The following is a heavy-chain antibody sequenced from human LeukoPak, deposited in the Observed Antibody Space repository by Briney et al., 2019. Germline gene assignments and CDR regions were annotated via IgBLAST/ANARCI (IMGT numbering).Heavy chain of an antibody. V-gene: IGHV4-4*02. J-gene: IGHJ6*03. Sequence: PSGTLSLTCAVSGGSISSSNWWSWVRQPPGKGLEWIGEIYHSGSTNYNPSLKSRVTISVDKSKNQFSLKLSSVTAADTAVYYCARGWRGYSGYYNPYYYYMDVWGKGTTVTVSS. CDR3: ARGWRGYSGYYNPYYYYMDV. CDR1: GGSISSSNW. D-gene: IGHD5-12*01. CDR2: IYHSGST.